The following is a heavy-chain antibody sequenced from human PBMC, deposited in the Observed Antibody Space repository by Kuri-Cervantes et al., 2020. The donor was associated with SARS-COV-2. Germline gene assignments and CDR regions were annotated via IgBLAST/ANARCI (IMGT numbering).Heavy chain of an antibody. V-gene: IGHV3-33*08. J-gene: IGHJ3*02. Sequence: GGALRLSCAASGFTFSSYGMHWVRQAPGKGLEWVAVIWYGGSNKYYADSVMGRFTISRDNSKNTLYLQMNSLRAEDTAVYYCARDWAGTEGFDAFDIWGQGTMVTVSS. CDR3: ARDWAGTEGFDAFDI. CDR1: GFTFSSYG. D-gene: IGHD3/OR15-3a*01. CDR2: IWYGGSNK.